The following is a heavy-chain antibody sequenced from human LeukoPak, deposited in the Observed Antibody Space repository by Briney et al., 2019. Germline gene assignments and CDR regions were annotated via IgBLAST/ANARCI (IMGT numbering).Heavy chain of an antibody. CDR1: GFTFSSHG. CDR3: VRADAKKTAMVDY. J-gene: IGHJ4*02. Sequence: KSGGSLRLSCAASGFTFSSHGMHWVRQAPGKGLEWVAVIWYDGSNKYYADSVKGRFTISRDNSKNTLFLQMNSLRVEDTAVYYCVRADAKKTAMVDYWGRGTLVAVSS. V-gene: IGHV3-33*01. CDR2: IWYDGSNK. D-gene: IGHD5-18*01.